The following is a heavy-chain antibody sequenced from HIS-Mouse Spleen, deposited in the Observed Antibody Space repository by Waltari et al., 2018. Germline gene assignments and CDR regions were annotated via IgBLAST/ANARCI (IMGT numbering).Heavy chain of an antibody. CDR1: GCSLRSLSYY. V-gene: IGHV4-39*07. CDR3: AREIPYSSSWYDWYFDL. D-gene: IGHD6-13*01. Sequence: QLQLQESGPGLVKPSETLSLTCTVSGCSLRSLSYYWGWIRQPPGKGLEWIGSIYYSGSTYYNPSLKSRVTISVDTSKNQFSLKLSSVTAADTAVYYCAREIPYSSSWYDWYFDLWGRGTLVTVSS. J-gene: IGHJ2*01. CDR2: IYYSGST.